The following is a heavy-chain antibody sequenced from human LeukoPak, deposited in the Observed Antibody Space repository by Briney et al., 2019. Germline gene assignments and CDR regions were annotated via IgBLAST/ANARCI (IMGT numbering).Heavy chain of an antibody. Sequence: GGPLRLSCAASGFTFSSYWMSWVRQAPGKGLEWVANIKQDGSEKYYVDSVKGRFTISRDNAKNSLYLQMNSLRAEDTAVYYCARGGSGTYGAYFDYWGQGTLVTVSS. D-gene: IGHD1-26*01. V-gene: IGHV3-7*01. CDR1: GFTFSSYW. CDR3: ARGGSGTYGAYFDY. J-gene: IGHJ4*02. CDR2: IKQDGSEK.